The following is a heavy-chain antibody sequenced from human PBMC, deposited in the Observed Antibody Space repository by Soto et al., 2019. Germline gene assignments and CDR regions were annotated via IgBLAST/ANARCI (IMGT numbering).Heavy chain of an antibody. D-gene: IGHD6-19*01. J-gene: IGHJ4*02. V-gene: IGHV4-30-2*01. Sequence: QLQLQESGSGLVKLSQTLCLTCAVSGGSISSDGTSWSWIRQPPGKGPEWIGYIYHSGSTYYNPSLKSRVTISVDRSKNQFSLKLSSVTAADTAVYYCARAGGLGAVAVDYWGQGTLVTVSS. CDR1: GGSISSDGTS. CDR2: IYHSGST. CDR3: ARAGGLGAVAVDY.